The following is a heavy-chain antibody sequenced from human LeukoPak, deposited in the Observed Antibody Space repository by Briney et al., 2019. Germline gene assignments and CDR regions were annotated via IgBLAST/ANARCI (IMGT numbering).Heavy chain of an antibody. Sequence: GGSLRLSCAASGFTFSSYWMHWVRQTPGKGLVWVSRIKGVGSDTLYADSVKGRFTISRDNSKNTLYLQTSSLGVDDTAVYYCARASTTVPNLLDYWGQGALVSVSS. V-gene: IGHV3-74*01. J-gene: IGHJ4*02. CDR1: GFTFSSYW. CDR2: IKGVGSDT. D-gene: IGHD4-17*01. CDR3: ARASTTVPNLLDY.